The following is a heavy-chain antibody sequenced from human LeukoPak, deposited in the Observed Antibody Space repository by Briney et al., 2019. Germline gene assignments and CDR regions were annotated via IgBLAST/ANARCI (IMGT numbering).Heavy chain of an antibody. J-gene: IGHJ4*02. CDR3: GRDLIGEMGATDY. Sequence: PGGSLRLSCAASGFTFSDYYMSWIRQAPGKGLEWVSYISSSSSTIYYADSVKGRFTISRDNAKNSLYLQMNSLRAEDTAVYYCGRDLIGEMGATDYWGQGTLVTVSS. V-gene: IGHV3-11*04. CDR1: GFTFSDYY. D-gene: IGHD1-26*01. CDR2: ISSSSSTI.